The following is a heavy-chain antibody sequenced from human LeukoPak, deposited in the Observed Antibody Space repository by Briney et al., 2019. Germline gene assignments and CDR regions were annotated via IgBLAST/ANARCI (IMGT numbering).Heavy chain of an antibody. CDR2: ICYDGSNK. CDR1: GFTFSSYG. CDR3: ATERSDYDILPGYYTSSYYYYGMHV. V-gene: IGHV3-33*01. D-gene: IGHD3-9*01. J-gene: IGHJ6*04. Sequence: PGGALRLSCAASGFTFSSYGMHWVRQAPGKGVEGVAVICYDGSNKYYADSVKGGFTISRDNSKNTLYLQMNSLRAEDTAVYYCATERSDYDILPGYYTSSYYYYGMHVWGKGTTLTVSS.